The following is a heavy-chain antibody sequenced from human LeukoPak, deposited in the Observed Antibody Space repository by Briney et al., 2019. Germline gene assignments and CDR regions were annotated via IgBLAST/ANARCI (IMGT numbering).Heavy chain of an antibody. CDR1: GFTFSSYA. D-gene: IGHD6-13*01. CDR2: ISGSGGST. V-gene: IGHV3-23*01. Sequence: PGGSLRLSCAASGFTFSSYAMGWVCQAPGKGLEWVSLISGSGGSTYYADSVKGRFTISRDNSKNTLHLQMDSLRAEDTAVYYCAKSRSGWYSFDYWGQGTLVTVSS. CDR3: AKSRSGWYSFDY. J-gene: IGHJ4*02.